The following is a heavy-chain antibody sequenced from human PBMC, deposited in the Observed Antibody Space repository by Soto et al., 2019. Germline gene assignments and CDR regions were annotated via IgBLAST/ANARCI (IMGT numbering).Heavy chain of an antibody. CDR3: TTHPPAVAGTFVDY. D-gene: IGHD6-19*01. CDR2: IKSKTDGGTT. Sequence: GGSLRLSCAASGFTFSNAWMSWVRQAPGKGLEWVGRIKSKTDGGTTDYAAPVKGRFTISRDDSKNTLYLQMNSLKTEDTAVYYCTTHPPAVAGTFVDYWGQGTLVTVSS. V-gene: IGHV3-15*01. J-gene: IGHJ4*02. CDR1: GFTFSNAW.